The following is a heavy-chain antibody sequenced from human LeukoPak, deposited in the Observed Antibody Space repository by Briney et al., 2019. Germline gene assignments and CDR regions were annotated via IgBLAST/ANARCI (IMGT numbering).Heavy chain of an antibody. CDR1: GYTLTELS. CDR2: FDPEDGET. CDR3: ATTHLTPYYFDY. V-gene: IGHV1-24*01. J-gene: IGHJ4*02. Sequence: ASVKVPCKVSGYTLTELSMHWVRQAPGKGLEWMGGFDPEDGETIYAQKFQGRVTMTEDTSTDTAYMELSSLRSEDTAVYYCATTHLTPYYFDYWGQGTLVTVSS.